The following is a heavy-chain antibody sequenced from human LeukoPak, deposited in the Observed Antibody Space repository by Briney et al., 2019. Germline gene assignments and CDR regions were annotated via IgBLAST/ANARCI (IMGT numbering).Heavy chain of an antibody. J-gene: IGHJ4*02. D-gene: IGHD6-19*01. V-gene: IGHV4-59*08. CDR2: IYYSGGT. CDR1: GGSISSYY. CDR3: ARSNTAGYSSGWYLFDY. Sequence: SETLSLTCTVSGGSISSYYWSWIRQPPGKGLEWIGYIYYSGGTHYNPSLKSRVTISVDTSKNQFSLKLSSVTAVDTAVYYCARSNTAGYSSGWYLFDYWGQGTLVTVSS.